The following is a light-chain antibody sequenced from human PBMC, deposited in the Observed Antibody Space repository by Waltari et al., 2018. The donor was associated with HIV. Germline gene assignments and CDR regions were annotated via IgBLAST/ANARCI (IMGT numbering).Light chain of an antibody. V-gene: IGLV1-40*01. CDR1: SSNIGAGYD. CDR3: QSYDSSLKV. J-gene: IGLJ3*02. CDR2: GNS. Sequence: QSVLTQPPSVSGAPGQRVTISCTGSSSNIGAGYDLHWYQQLPGTAPKLLIYGNSNRPSGVPDRFSGSKSGTSASLAITGLQAEDEVDYYCQSYDSSLKVFGGGTKLTVL.